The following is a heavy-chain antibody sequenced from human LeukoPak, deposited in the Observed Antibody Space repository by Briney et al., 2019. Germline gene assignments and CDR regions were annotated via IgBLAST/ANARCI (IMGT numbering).Heavy chain of an antibody. V-gene: IGHV1-8*01. CDR1: GYTFTSYG. D-gene: IGHD2/OR15-2a*01. CDR2: MNPNSGNT. Sequence: GASVKVSCKASGYTFTSYGINWVRQATGQGLEWMGWMNPNSGNTGYAQKFQGRVTMTRNTSISTAYMELSSLRSDDTAVYYCARDRLSNWFDPWGQGTLVTVSS. J-gene: IGHJ5*02. CDR3: ARDRLSNWFDP.